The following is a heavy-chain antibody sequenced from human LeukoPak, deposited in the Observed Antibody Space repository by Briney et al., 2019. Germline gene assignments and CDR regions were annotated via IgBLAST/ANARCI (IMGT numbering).Heavy chain of an antibody. V-gene: IGHV5-51*01. CDR3: ARHSTHGCDY. CDR2: IFPGDSET. D-gene: IGHD3-10*01. J-gene: IGHJ4*02. Sequence: GESLKISCKGYGYTFTSYWIGWVRQMPGKGLECMGIIFPGDSETRYSPSFQGQVTISVDKSISTAYLQWSSLKASDTAMYYCARHSTHGCDYWGQGTLVTVSS. CDR1: GYTFTSYW.